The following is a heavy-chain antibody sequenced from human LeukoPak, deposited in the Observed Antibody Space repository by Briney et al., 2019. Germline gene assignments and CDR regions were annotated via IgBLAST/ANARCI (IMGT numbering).Heavy chain of an antibody. CDR1: GGTFSSYA. CDR2: IIPIFGTA. J-gene: IGHJ4*02. Sequence: SVKVSCKASGGTFSSYAISWVRQAPGQGLEWMGGIIPIFGTANYAQKFQGRVTITTDESTSTAYMELSSLRSEDTAVYYCAREKRGINYYDSSGFDYWGQGTLVTVSS. CDR3: AREKRGINYYDSSGFDY. V-gene: IGHV1-69*05. D-gene: IGHD3-22*01.